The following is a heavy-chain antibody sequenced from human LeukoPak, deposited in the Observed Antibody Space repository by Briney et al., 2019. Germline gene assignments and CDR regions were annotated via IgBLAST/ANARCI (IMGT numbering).Heavy chain of an antibody. V-gene: IGHV3-66*01. D-gene: IGHD3-16*01. CDR3: VRDSYGTS. CDR1: GFTVSSSY. Sequence: GGSLRLSCAASGFTVSSSYMSWVHQAPGKGLEWVSIIYTGGNTYYADSVKGRFTISRDNSKNTLYLQMNSLRDEDTAVYYCVRDSYGTSWGQGTLVTVSS. CDR2: IYTGGNT. J-gene: IGHJ5*02.